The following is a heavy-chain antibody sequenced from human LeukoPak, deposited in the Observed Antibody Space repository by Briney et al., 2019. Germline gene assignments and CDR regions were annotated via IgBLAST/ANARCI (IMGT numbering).Heavy chain of an antibody. D-gene: IGHD7-27*01. CDR3: ARVERNWGRVFDY. J-gene: IGHJ4*02. CDR1: GGSISSSSYY. V-gene: IGHV4-39*07. CDR2: IYYSGST. Sequence: PSETLSLTCTVSGGSISSSSYYWGWIRQPPGKGLEWIGSIYYSGSTYYNPSLKSRVTISVDTSKNQFSLKLSSVTAADTAVYYCARVERNWGRVFDYWGQGTLVTVSS.